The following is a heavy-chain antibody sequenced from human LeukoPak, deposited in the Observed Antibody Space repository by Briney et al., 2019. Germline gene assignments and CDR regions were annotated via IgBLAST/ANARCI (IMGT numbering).Heavy chain of an antibody. CDR2: LNHSESN. Sequence: SETLSHTCAVYGGPFSGFYWSWIRQPPGKRLEWSGELNHSESNHYNPSLESRVTISVDSSKTQSSLTLSSVTAADTAVYCCARGHRKQRVRGYYYMDVWGKGTTVTVSS. J-gene: IGHJ6*03. CDR3: ARGHRKQRVRGYYYMDV. V-gene: IGHV4-34*01. CDR1: GGPFSGFY. D-gene: IGHD6-6*01.